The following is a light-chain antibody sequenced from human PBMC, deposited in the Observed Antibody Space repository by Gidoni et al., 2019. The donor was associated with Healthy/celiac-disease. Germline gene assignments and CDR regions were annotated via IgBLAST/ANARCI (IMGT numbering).Light chain of an antibody. V-gene: IGKV3-20*01. Sequence: ESVLTQSPGTLSLSPGGRATLSCRASQSVSSSYLAWYQQKPGQAPRLLIYGASSRATGIPDRFSGSGSGTDFTLTISRLEPEDFAVYYCQQYGSSSLTFXPXTKVDIK. J-gene: IGKJ3*01. CDR2: GAS. CDR1: QSVSSSY. CDR3: QQYGSSSLT.